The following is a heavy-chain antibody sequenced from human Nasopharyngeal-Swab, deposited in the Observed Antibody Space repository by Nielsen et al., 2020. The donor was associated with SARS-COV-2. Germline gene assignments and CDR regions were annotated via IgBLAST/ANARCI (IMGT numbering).Heavy chain of an antibody. J-gene: IGHJ4*02. Sequence: GGSLRLSCAASGFTFSPHGMHWVRQAPGKGPEWVAVISYDGSNKYYADSVKGRFTISRDNSKNTLYLQMNSLRVDDTAVYYCAKDVHADYGGIDYWGQGILVTVSS. V-gene: IGHV3-30*18. CDR3: AKDVHADYGGIDY. CDR1: GFTFSPHG. CDR2: ISYDGSNK. D-gene: IGHD4/OR15-4a*01.